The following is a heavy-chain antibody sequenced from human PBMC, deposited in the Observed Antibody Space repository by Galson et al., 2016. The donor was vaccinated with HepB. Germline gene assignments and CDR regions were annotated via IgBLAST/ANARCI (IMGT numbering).Heavy chain of an antibody. J-gene: IGHJ6*02. V-gene: IGHV2-5*02. D-gene: IGHD1-1*01. CDR3: GHRRDTGTTWDFYGIDV. Sequence: PALVKPTQTLTLTCTVSGFSLSTIGVGVGWIRQPPGKALEWLGLIYWDDDQRYSPSLKSRLTITKDTSKNQVVLAMTNMDPVDKAQYYCGHRRDTGTTWDFYGIDVWGQGTTVTVSS. CDR1: GFSLSTIGVG. CDR2: IYWDDDQ.